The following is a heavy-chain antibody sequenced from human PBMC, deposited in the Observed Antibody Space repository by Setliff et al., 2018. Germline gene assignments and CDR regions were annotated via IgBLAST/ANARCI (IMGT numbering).Heavy chain of an antibody. V-gene: IGHV3-23*01. Sequence: LRLSCAASGFTFSSYAMSWVRQAPGKGLEWVSAISGSGGSTYYADSVKGRFTISRDNSKNTLYLQMSSLRAEDTAVYFCAKEPSGGVGYFDYWGQGTLVTVSS. CDR3: AKEPSGGVGYFDY. CDR2: ISGSGGST. J-gene: IGHJ4*02. D-gene: IGHD3-10*01. CDR1: GFTFSSYA.